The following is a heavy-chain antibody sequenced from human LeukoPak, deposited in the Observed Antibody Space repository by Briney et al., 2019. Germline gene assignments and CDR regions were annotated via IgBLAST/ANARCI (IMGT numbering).Heavy chain of an antibody. CDR2: IYYSGST. D-gene: IGHD5-24*01. CDR3: ARGWAYFDY. Sequence: SETLSLICTVSGGSISSYYWSWIRQPPGKGLGWIGYIYYSGSTAYNPSLKSRVTISIDTSKNQFSLKLTSVTAADTAVYYCARGWAYFDYWGQGTLVTVSS. J-gene: IGHJ4*02. V-gene: IGHV4-59*01. CDR1: GGSISSYY.